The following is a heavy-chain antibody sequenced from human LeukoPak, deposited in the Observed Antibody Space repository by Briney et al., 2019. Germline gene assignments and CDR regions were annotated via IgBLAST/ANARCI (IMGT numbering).Heavy chain of an antibody. V-gene: IGHV1-46*01. Sequence: GASVKVSCKASGDTFTSYYIHWMRQAPGQGLEWLGMITPNIGSTTYAQQFQGRIAMTSDKSTSTVYMDLSSLRFEDTAVYFCARTEYHYYYMDVWGKGTTVTVSS. J-gene: IGHJ6*03. CDR2: ITPNIGST. CDR3: ARTEYHYYYMDV. CDR1: GDTFTSYY.